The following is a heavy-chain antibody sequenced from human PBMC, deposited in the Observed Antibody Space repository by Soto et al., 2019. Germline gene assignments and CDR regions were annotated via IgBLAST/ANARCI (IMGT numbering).Heavy chain of an antibody. CDR2: ISYDGSNK. D-gene: IGHD6-6*01. J-gene: IGHJ4*02. Sequence: QVQLVESGGGVVQPGRSLRLSCAASGFTFSSYAMHWVRQAPGKGLEWVAVISYDGSNKYYADSVKGRFTISRDNSKNTLDPQMKSLRAEDTAVYYCASLEDSSSAFAFPPDYWGQGTLVTVSS. V-gene: IGHV3-30-3*01. CDR1: GFTFSSYA. CDR3: ASLEDSSSAFAFPPDY.